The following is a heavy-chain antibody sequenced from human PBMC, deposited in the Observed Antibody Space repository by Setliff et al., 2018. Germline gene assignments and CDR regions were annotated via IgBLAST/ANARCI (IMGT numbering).Heavy chain of an antibody. Sequence: ASVKVSCKASGYTLSKYYMHWVRQAPGQGLEWMGIINPSGGLTKYAQKFQGRVTMTSDTSTNAVYLEVSSLRSEDTAVYFCARDRFYNSWSGTSITAPHDAFDIWGQGTMVTVSS. CDR2: INPSGGLT. V-gene: IGHV1-46*03. J-gene: IGHJ3*02. CDR3: ARDRFYNSWSGTSITAPHDAFDI. D-gene: IGHD3-3*01. CDR1: GYTLSKYY.